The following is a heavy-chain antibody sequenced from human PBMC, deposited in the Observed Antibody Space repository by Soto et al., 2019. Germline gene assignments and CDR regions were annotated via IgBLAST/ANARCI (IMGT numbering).Heavy chain of an antibody. Sequence: EEHLLESGGGLVQTGGSLRLSCAASGFDFSSRGMGWVRRAPGKGLEWVSGINGDGRNTYYTDSVKGRFTVSKDNSKNKLGLEMSSLTVDDTAVYYCVKNKDDYLLPWAPEGFDPWGQGTLVTVSS. V-gene: IGHV3-23*01. D-gene: IGHD4-17*01. CDR1: GFDFSSRG. CDR2: INGDGRNT. CDR3: VKNKDDYLLPWAPEGFDP. J-gene: IGHJ5*02.